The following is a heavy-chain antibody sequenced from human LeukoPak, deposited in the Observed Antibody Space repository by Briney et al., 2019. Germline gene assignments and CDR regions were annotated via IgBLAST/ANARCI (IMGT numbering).Heavy chain of an antibody. CDR2: ISAYNGNT. V-gene: IGHV1-18*01. D-gene: IGHD5-18*01. CDR1: GYTFTSYG. Sequence: ASVKVSCKASGYTFTSYGISWVRQAPGQGLEWMGWISAYNGNTNYAQKLQGRVTMTTDTSTSTAYMELRSLRSDDTAVYYCAREVDTAMAPYFDYWGQGTLVTVSP. J-gene: IGHJ4*02. CDR3: AREVDTAMAPYFDY.